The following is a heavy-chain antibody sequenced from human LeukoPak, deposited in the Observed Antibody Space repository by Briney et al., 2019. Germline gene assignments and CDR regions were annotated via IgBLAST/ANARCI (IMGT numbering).Heavy chain of an antibody. CDR3: ATSIVVVPAAPEAGAFDI. J-gene: IGHJ3*02. CDR1: GYMFSNNY. Sequence: ASVKVSCKASGYMFSNNYLNWVRQAPGQGLEWMGIINPSSGSTTYAQKFQGRVTMTEDTSTDTAYMELSSLRSEDTAVYYCATSIVVVPAAPEAGAFDIWGQGTMVTVSS. V-gene: IGHV1-46*01. CDR2: INPSSGST. D-gene: IGHD2-2*01.